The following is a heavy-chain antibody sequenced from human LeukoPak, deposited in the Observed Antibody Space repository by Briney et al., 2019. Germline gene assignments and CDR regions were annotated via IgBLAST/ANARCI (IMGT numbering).Heavy chain of an antibody. D-gene: IGHD6-19*01. Sequence: GGSLRLSCAASGFTFDNYGMSWVRQAPGKGLEWVSGISASGGDTYYADSVKGRFTISRDNSRNTLYLQMNSLRAEDTAVYYCAKDSSDWSRDYWGQGTLVTVSS. CDR1: GFTFDNYG. CDR2: ISASGGDT. V-gene: IGHV3-23*01. CDR3: AKDSSDWSRDY. J-gene: IGHJ4*02.